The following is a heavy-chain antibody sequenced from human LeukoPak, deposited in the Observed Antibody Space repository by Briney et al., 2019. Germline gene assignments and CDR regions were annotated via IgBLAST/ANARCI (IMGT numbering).Heavy chain of an antibody. CDR2: ITNSGENT. V-gene: IGHV3-23*01. CDR3: AKGRGFRVWDPWDN. Sequence: GGSLRLSCAASGFTFSSYTMNWVRQAPGKGLEWVSGITNSGENTYYADSVKGRLTISRDNSKNTLFLEMNSLRVEDTAVYYCAKGRGFRVWDPWDNWGQGTLITVSS. CDR1: GFTFSSYT. D-gene: IGHD3-16*01. J-gene: IGHJ4*02.